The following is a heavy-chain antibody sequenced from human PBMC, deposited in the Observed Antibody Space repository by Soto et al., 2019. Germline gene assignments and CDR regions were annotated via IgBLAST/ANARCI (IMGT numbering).Heavy chain of an antibody. J-gene: IGHJ5*02. Sequence: SETLSLTCTVSGGSISSSSYYWGWIRQPPGKGLEWIGYIYYSGSTYYNPSLKSRVTISVDTSKNQFSLKLSSVTAADTAVYYCARDKRHDFDPWGQGTLVTVSS. CDR1: GGSISSSSYY. V-gene: IGHV4-30-4*01. CDR3: ARDKRHDFDP. D-gene: IGHD3-3*01. CDR2: IYYSGST.